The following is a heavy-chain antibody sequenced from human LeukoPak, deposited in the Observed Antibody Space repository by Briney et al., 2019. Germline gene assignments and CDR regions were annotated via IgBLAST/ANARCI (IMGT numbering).Heavy chain of an antibody. D-gene: IGHD6-13*01. CDR3: ARGELGSSWYYMDV. V-gene: IGHV1-8*01. J-gene: IGHJ6*03. Sequence: ASVRVSCKASGYTFTSYDINWVRQATGQGLEWMGWMNPNSGNTGYAQKFQGRVTMTRNTSISTAYMELSSLRSEDTAVYYCARGELGSSWYYMDVWGKGTTVTVSS. CDR1: GYTFTSYD. CDR2: MNPNSGNT.